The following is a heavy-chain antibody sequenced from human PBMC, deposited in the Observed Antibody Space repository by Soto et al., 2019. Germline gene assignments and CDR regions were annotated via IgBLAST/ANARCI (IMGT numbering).Heavy chain of an antibody. J-gene: IGHJ4*02. CDR3: ARGHGRFAH. V-gene: IGHV4-34*01. CDR1: NGSFTGHY. Sequence: QVQLQQWGAGLLKPSETLSLTCGVYNGSFTGHYWAWIRQAPGKGLEWIGEINHSGFANYNPSLKSRVAKSLDTSKTQFSLSLTSVTVADRAIYYCARGHGRFAHWGQGTLVTVSS. CDR2: INHSGFA.